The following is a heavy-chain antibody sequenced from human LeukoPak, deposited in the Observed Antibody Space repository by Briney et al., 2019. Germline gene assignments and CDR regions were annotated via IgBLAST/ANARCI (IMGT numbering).Heavy chain of an antibody. CDR3: ARANDFWSGYYYYYYMDV. Sequence: GASVKVSCKASGYTFTSYDINWVRQATGQGLEWMGWMNPNSGNTGYAQKFQGRVTITRNTSMSTAYMELSSLRSEDTAVYYCARANDFWSGYYYYYYMDVWGKGTTVTVSS. J-gene: IGHJ6*03. CDR1: GYTFTSYD. D-gene: IGHD3-3*01. V-gene: IGHV1-8*01. CDR2: MNPNSGNT.